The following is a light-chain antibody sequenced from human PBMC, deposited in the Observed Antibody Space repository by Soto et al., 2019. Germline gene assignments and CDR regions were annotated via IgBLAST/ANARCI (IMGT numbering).Light chain of an antibody. J-gene: IGKJ1*01. Sequence: EIVLTQSPGTLSLSPGERATLSCRASQSVSSSYLAWYQQKPGQAPRLLIYGAASMATGIPDRVSGSGSGTDFTLTISRLEPEDFAVYYCQQYGSSPEFGQGTKVEIK. CDR1: QSVSSSY. CDR2: GAA. CDR3: QQYGSSPE. V-gene: IGKV3-20*01.